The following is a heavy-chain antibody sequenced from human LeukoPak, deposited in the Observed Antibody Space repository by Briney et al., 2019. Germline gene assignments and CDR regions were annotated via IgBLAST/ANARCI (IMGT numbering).Heavy chain of an antibody. CDR3: ARPGYSSSWSAFDI. D-gene: IGHD6-13*01. J-gene: IGHJ3*02. CDR2: ITSSGSTI. CDR1: GFTFSVYD. Sequence: GGSLRLSCAASGFTFSVYDMNWVRQAPGEGLEWVSHITSSGSTIYYADSVKGRFTISRDNAKNSLYLQMNSLRAEDTAVYYCARPGYSSSWSAFDIWGQGTMVTVSS. V-gene: IGHV3-48*03.